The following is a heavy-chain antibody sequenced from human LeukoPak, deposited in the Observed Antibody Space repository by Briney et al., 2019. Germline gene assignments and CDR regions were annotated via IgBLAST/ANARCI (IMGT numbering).Heavy chain of an antibody. V-gene: IGHV1-46*01. J-gene: IGHJ6*03. Sequence: ASVKVSCKASGYTFTSYCMHWVQQAPGQGLEWMGIINPSGGSTSYAQKFQGRVTMTRDTSTSTVYMELSSLRSEDTAVYYCARDSQNLYYYMDVWGKGTTVTVSS. CDR3: ARDSQNLYYYMDV. CDR1: GYTFTSYC. CDR2: INPSGGST.